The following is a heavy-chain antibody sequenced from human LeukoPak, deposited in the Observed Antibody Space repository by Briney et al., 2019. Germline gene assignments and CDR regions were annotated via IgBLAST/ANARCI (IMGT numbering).Heavy chain of an antibody. CDR1: NGSISSYY. CDR2: ILYSEGT. Sequence: PSETLSLTCTVSNGSISSYYWSWIRQPPGKGLEWIGYILYSEGTNSNPSPKSRVSTSVDTSKNQLSLKLTSVCAADTAVYYWARGLIFGVVYNWFDPWGQGTLFTVSS. D-gene: IGHD3-3*01. V-gene: IGHV4-59*01. CDR3: ARGLIFGVVYNWFDP. J-gene: IGHJ5*02.